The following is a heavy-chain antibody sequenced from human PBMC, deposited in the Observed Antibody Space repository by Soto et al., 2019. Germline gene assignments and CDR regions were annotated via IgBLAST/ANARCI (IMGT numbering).Heavy chain of an antibody. CDR2: INPNSGGT. J-gene: IGHJ4*02. CDR1: GYTFTGYY. D-gene: IGHD5-12*01. V-gene: IGHV1-2*02. Sequence: ASVKVSCKASGYTFTGYYMHWVRQPPGQGLEWMGWINPNSGGTNYAQKFQGRVTMTRDTSISTAYMELSRLRSDDTAVYYCATVEMATITPLFDYWGQGTLVTVSS. CDR3: ATVEMATITPLFDY.